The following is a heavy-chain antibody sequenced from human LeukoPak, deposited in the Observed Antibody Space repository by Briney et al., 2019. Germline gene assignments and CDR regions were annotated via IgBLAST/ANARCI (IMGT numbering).Heavy chain of an antibody. D-gene: IGHD2/OR15-2a*01. CDR1: GFTFSTYA. CDR2: ISYDGSSE. Sequence: GGSLRLSCAASGFTFSTYAMHWVRQAPGKGLEMVAVISYDGSSEYYADSVKGRFTISRDNSKNTLFLQMISLRAADTAVYYCARDHSMEYGNWFDPWGQGTLVTVSS. CDR3: ARDHSMEYGNWFDP. V-gene: IGHV3-30-3*01. J-gene: IGHJ5*02.